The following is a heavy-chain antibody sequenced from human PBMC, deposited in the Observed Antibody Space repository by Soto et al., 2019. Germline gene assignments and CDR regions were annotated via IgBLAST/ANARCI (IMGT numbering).Heavy chain of an antibody. J-gene: IGHJ4*02. V-gene: IGHV1-3*01. CDR3: ARDPTYDFWSGDKGAFDY. CDR2: INAGNGNT. CDR1: GYTFTSYA. Sequence: ASVKVSCKASGYTFTSYAMHWVRQAPGQRLEWMGWINAGNGNTKYSQKFQGRVTMTRDTSTSTVYMELSSLRSEDTAVYYCARDPTYDFWSGDKGAFDYWGQGTLVTVSS. D-gene: IGHD3-3*01.